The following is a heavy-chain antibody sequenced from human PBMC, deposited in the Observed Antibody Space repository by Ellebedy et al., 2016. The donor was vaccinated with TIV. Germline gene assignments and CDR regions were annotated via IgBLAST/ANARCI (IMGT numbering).Heavy chain of an antibody. V-gene: IGHV4-59*13. CDR2: IYYSGST. D-gene: IGHD3-16*01. Sequence: SETLSLXXTVSGGSISSYYWSWTRQPPGKGLEWIGYIYYSGSTNYNPSLKSRVTISVDTSKNQFSLKLSSVTAADTAVYYCARGGRTWYNWFNPWGQGTLVTVSS. J-gene: IGHJ5*02. CDR3: ARGGRTWYNWFNP. CDR1: GGSISSYY.